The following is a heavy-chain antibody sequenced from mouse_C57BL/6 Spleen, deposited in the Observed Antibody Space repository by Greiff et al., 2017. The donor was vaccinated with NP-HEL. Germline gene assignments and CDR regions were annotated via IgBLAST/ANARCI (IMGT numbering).Heavy chain of an antibody. Sequence: VQLQQSGPELVKPGASVKISCKASGYAFRSSWMNWVKQRPGKGLVWIGRIYPGDGDTTYNGTFKGKATLTADKAYSTAYMQLISLTSEDSAVYFCASKEGGCFDYWGQGTTLTVSS. CDR3: ASKEGGCFDY. J-gene: IGHJ2*01. V-gene: IGHV1-82*01. CDR2: IYPGDGDT. CDR1: GYAFRSSW.